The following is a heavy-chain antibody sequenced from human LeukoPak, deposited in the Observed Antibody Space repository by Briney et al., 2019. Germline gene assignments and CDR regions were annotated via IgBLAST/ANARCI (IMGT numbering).Heavy chain of an antibody. J-gene: IGHJ4*02. Sequence: PSETLSLTCTVSGVSIRSYYWNWVRQSPGRGLEWVGYMHHSGSSHYNPFLNSRVTISVDTSKDHFSLKLNSVTAADTAVYYCAGGYGSSWSFDHWGQGTLVTASS. CDR1: GVSIRSYY. CDR3: AGGYGSSWSFDH. CDR2: MHHSGSS. D-gene: IGHD2-2*01. V-gene: IGHV4-59*01.